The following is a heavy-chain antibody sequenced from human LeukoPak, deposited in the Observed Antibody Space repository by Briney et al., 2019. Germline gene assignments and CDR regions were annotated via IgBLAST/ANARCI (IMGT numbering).Heavy chain of an antibody. CDR2: INPNSGGT. Sequence: ASVKVSCKASGYTFISYYIHWVRQAPGQGLEWMGWINPNSGGTNYAQSFQGRVTMTRDTSISTAYMELSRLRSDDTAVYYCARALCSGGSCYHFDYWGQGTLVTVSS. V-gene: IGHV1-2*02. D-gene: IGHD2-15*01. J-gene: IGHJ4*02. CDR3: ARALCSGGSCYHFDY. CDR1: GYTFISYY.